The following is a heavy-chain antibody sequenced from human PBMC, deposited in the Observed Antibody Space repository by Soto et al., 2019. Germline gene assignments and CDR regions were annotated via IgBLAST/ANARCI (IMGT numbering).Heavy chain of an antibody. D-gene: IGHD3-10*02. CDR3: AKDLLVFGEFHYGMDV. CDR2: ITGGGGST. J-gene: IGHJ6*02. V-gene: IGHV3-23*01. CDR1: GFTCSSDA. Sequence: GGSLRLSCAASGFTCSSDAMSWVRQAPGKGLEWGSAITGGGGSTYYTDSVKGRFTIARDTSKNTLYLQMNSLRAEDTAVYYCAKDLLVFGEFHYGMDVWGQGTTVTVSS.